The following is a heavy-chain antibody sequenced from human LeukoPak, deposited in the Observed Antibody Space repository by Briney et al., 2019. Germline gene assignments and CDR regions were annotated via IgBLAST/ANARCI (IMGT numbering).Heavy chain of an antibody. V-gene: IGHV4-39*01. J-gene: IGHJ4*02. CDR1: GGSISSSSYY. CDR2: IYYSGST. Sequence: PSETLSLTCTVSGGSISSSSYYWGWIRQPPGKGLEWIGSIYYSGSTYYNPSLKSRVTISVDTSKNQFSLKLSSVTGADTAVYYCARHHGSYHDYWGQGTLVTVSS. D-gene: IGHD1-26*01. CDR3: ARHHGSYHDY.